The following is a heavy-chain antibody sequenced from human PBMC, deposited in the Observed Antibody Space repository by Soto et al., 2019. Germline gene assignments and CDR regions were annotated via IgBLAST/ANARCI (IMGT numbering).Heavy chain of an antibody. V-gene: IGHV3-30-3*01. Sequence: GGSLRLSCAVSGFTFIDYAMHWVRHVPGQGLEWVAVISFDGNIKYDADSVKGRFTISRDNSKNTLFLQMDSLKGEDTAVYSCARAPRRYCTSLSCLGLYGLDVWGQGTAVTVSS. J-gene: IGHJ6*02. CDR1: GFTFIDYA. D-gene: IGHD2-8*01. CDR2: ISFDGNIK. CDR3: ARAPRRYCTSLSCLGLYGLDV.